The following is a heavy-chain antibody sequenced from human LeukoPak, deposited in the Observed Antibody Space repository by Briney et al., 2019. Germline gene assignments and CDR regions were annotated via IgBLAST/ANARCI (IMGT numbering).Heavy chain of an antibody. V-gene: IGHV1-2*02. J-gene: IGHJ4*02. CDR2: ISPYSGDT. Sequence: ASVKVSCKTSEYTFTAYYMHWVRQAPGQGLEWMGWISPYSGDTNYAQKFQGRVTMTRDTSISTAYMELSRLRSDDTAVYYCARVQRGVYYFDYWGQGTLVTVSS. CDR3: ARVQRGVYYFDY. CDR1: EYTFTAYY. D-gene: IGHD3-10*01.